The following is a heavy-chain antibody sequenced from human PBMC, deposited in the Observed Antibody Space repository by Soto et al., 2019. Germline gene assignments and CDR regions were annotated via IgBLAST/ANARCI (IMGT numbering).Heavy chain of an antibody. Sequence: PSETLSLTCTVSGVSISDTSYYWGWIRQPPGKRLEWIGSIYYSGNTYYYPSLKSRLTISVDSSKNQFSLNMTSVTAADTAVYYCARHGSFWGQGTLVT. CDR3: ARHGSF. D-gene: IGHD3-16*01. V-gene: IGHV4-39*01. J-gene: IGHJ4*02. CDR1: GVSISDTSYY. CDR2: IYYSGNT.